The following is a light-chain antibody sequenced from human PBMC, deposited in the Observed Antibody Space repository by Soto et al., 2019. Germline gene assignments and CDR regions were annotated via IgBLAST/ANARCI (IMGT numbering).Light chain of an antibody. CDR3: QQYNSYPWT. CDR1: QSISSW. Sequence: DIQMTQSPSTLSASVGDRVTITCRASQSISSWLAWYQQKPGKAPKLLIYKASSFESGVPSRFSGSGSGTQLTLTISSLQPDDFATYYCQQYNSYPWTFGQGTKVEIK. V-gene: IGKV1-5*03. CDR2: KAS. J-gene: IGKJ1*01.